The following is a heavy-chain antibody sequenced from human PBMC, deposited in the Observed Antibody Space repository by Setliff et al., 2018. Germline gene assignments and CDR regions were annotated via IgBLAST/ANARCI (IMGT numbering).Heavy chain of an antibody. Sequence: GASVKVSCKSSGYTFTSYGVSWVRQAPGQGLEWMGWVNPYNGDTKNAQKFQGRVAMTTDTSTATVFMELRSLRSDDTAVYYCARAPGTVVVPASRSAFDIWGQGTMVTVSS. D-gene: IGHD2-2*01. CDR1: GYTFTSYG. V-gene: IGHV1-18*01. CDR2: VNPYNGDT. J-gene: IGHJ3*02. CDR3: ARAPGTVVVPASRSAFDI.